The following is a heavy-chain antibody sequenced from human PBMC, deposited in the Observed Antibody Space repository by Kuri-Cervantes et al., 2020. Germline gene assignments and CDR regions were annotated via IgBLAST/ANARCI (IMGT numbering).Heavy chain of an antibody. V-gene: IGHV3-15*01. J-gene: IGHJ6*02. CDR1: GFTFSNAW. D-gene: IGHD3-22*01. CDR3: AREPTNYYDSSGYYFLYYSYYYGMDV. Sequence: GESLKISCAASGFTFSNAWMSWVRQAPGKGLEWVGRIRSKTDGGTTDYAAPVKGRFTISRDDSKNTLYLQMNSLRAEDTAVYYCAREPTNYYDSSGYYFLYYSYYYGMDVWGQGTTVTVSS. CDR2: IRSKTDGGTT.